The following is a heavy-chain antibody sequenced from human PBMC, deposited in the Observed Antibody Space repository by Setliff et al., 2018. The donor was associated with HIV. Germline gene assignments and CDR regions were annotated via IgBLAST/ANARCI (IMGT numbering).Heavy chain of an antibody. V-gene: IGHV3-30*02. J-gene: IGHJ4*02. Sequence: PGGSLRLSCAASGFTFRNYGMHWVRQAPGKGLEWVAFIRLDGSDKFYADSVKGRFTISRDNAKNSLYLQMNSLRADDTAVYYCARGYCNSSNCYAIDYWGQGTLVTVSS. D-gene: IGHD2-2*01. CDR3: ARGYCNSSNCYAIDY. CDR1: GFTFRNYG. CDR2: IRLDGSDK.